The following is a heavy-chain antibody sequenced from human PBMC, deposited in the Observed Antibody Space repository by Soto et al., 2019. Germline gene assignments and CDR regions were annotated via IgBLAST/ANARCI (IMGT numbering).Heavy chain of an antibody. CDR2: IKQDGSEK. V-gene: IGHV3-7*01. D-gene: IGHD4-17*01. Sequence: TGGSLRLSCAASGFTFSSYWMSWVRQAPGKGLEWVANIKQDGSEKYYVDSVKGRFTISRDNAKNSLYLQMNSLRAEDTAVYYCARPTTVTTPDAFDIWGQGTMVTVSS. CDR3: ARPTTVTTPDAFDI. J-gene: IGHJ3*02. CDR1: GFTFSSYW.